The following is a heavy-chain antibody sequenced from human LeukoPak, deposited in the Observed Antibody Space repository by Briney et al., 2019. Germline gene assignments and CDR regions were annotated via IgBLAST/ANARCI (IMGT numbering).Heavy chain of an antibody. D-gene: IGHD3-10*01. CDR2: MNPNSGNT. V-gene: IGHV1-8*02. Sequence: ASLKVSCKASGYTFTSYDINWVRQAPGQGLEWMGCMNPNSGNTDYAQKFQGRVTMTRNTSISTAYMELSSLRSEDTAVYYCARSLLVLDAFDIWGQGTMVTVSS. CDR1: GYTFTSYD. CDR3: ARSLLVLDAFDI. J-gene: IGHJ3*02.